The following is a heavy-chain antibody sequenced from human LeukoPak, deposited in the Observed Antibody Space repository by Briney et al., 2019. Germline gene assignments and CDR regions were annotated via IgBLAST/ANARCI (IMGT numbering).Heavy chain of an antibody. CDR3: AKWGDYDILTGYYDSDY. CDR1: GFTFSNYA. J-gene: IGHJ4*02. CDR2: IVGSGSNT. Sequence: PGGSLRLSCAASGFTFSNYAMSWVRQAPGKGLEWVSAIVGSGSNTYYADSVKGRFTISRDNPENTLYLQMNSLRAEDTAVYYCAKWGDYDILTGYYDSDYWGQGTLVTVSS. D-gene: IGHD3-9*01. V-gene: IGHV3-23*01.